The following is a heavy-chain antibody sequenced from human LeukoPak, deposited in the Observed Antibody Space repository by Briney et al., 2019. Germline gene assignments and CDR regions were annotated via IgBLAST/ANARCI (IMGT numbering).Heavy chain of an antibody. Sequence: GGSLRLSCAASGFTVSSNYMSWVRQAPGEGLEWVSVIYSGGSTYYADSVKGRFTISRDNSKNTLYLQMNSLRAEDTAVYYCARDPLGQQGDYWGQGTLVTVSS. CDR3: ARDPLGQQGDY. J-gene: IGHJ4*02. D-gene: IGHD3-16*01. V-gene: IGHV3-66*02. CDR1: GFTVSSNY. CDR2: IYSGGST.